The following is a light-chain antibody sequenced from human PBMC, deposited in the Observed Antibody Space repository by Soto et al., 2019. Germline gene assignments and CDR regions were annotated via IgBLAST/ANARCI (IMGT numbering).Light chain of an antibody. V-gene: IGKV3-20*01. CDR2: AAS. CDR3: QQQVT. CDR1: RSLSSSY. J-gene: IGKJ2*01. Sequence: EIVLTQSPGTLYLSPGERATLSCRASRSLSSSYVVWYQQKPGQAPRLLIYAASRRATGIPDRFSGSGSATEYTLTISRLEPEDFAVYYCQQQVTFGQGTKLEIK.